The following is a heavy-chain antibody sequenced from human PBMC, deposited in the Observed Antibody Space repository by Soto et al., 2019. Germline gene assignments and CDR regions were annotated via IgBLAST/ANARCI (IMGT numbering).Heavy chain of an antibody. J-gene: IGHJ4*02. CDR3: ARAYDSTMNYFDY. D-gene: IGHD3-22*01. CDR1: GFTFSSYA. CDR2: ISYDGRNK. Sequence: QVQLVESGGGVVQPGRSLRLSCAASGFTFSSYAMHWVRQAPGKGLEWVSLISYDGRNKYYADSVKGRFTISRDNSKNTLYLQMNSLRAEDTAVYYCARAYDSTMNYFDYWGQGTLVTVSS. V-gene: IGHV3-30-3*01.